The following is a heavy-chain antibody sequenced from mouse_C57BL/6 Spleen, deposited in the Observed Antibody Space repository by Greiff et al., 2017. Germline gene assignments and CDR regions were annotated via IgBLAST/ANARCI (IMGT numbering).Heavy chain of an antibody. CDR1: GFTFSDYG. D-gene: IGHD2-14*01. J-gene: IGHJ1*03. Sequence: EVMLVESGGGLVKPGGSLKLSCAASGFTFSDYGMHWVRQAPEKGLEWVAYISSGSSTIYYADTVKGRFTISRDNAKNTLFLQMTSLRSEDTAMYYCARSTWEGYWYFDVGGTGTTLTVSS. CDR2: ISSGSSTI. CDR3: ARSTWEGYWYFDV. V-gene: IGHV5-17*01.